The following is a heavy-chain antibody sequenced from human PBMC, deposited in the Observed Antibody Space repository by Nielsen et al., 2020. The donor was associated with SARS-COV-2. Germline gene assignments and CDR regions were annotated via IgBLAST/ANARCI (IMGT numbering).Heavy chain of an antibody. CDR1: GFTFSDYY. J-gene: IGHJ6*02. CDR2: ISSRGYT. D-gene: IGHD1-26*01. Sequence: GESLKISCAASGFTFSDYYMSWIRQAPGKGLEWVSYISSRGYTNYVDSVKGRFTISRDNAKNSLYLQMNSLRAEDTAVYYCARGRSGTYYYGMDVWGQGTTVTVSS. V-gene: IGHV3-11*06. CDR3: ARGRSGTYYYGMDV.